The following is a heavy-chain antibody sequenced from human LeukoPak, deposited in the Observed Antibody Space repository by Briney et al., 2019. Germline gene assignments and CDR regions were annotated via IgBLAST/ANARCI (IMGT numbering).Heavy chain of an antibody. CDR1: GGTFSSYA. D-gene: IGHD3-22*01. J-gene: IGHJ3*02. CDR2: IIPTFGTA. Sequence: SVKVSCKASGGTFSSYAISWVRQAPGQGLEWMGGIIPTFGTANYAQKFQGRVTITTDESTSTAYMELSSLRSEDTAVYYCVRGLDYYDSSGYGNDAFDIWGQGTMVTVSS. CDR3: VRGLDYYDSSGYGNDAFDI. V-gene: IGHV1-69*05.